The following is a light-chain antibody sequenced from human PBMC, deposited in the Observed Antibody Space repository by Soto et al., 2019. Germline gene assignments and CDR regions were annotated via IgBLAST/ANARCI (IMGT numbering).Light chain of an antibody. CDR3: QQSYGTPWT. V-gene: IGKV1-39*01. Sequence: DIQMTQSPSSLSASVGDRVTITCRARQSISSYLNWYQQKPGKAPKLLIYAASSLQSGVPSRFSGSGSGTDFTLTISSQQPEDFATYYCQQSYGTPWTFGQGTKVGIK. CDR1: QSISSY. CDR2: AAS. J-gene: IGKJ1*01.